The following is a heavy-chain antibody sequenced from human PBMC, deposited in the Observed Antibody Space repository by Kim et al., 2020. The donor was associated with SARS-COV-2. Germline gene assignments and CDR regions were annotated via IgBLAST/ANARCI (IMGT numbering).Heavy chain of an antibody. Sequence: SETLSLTCSVSGGSISSDKYYWGWIRPPPGKEMVWIGSVFHTGNTNYNPTLKSRVTILVATSKNQFLLNLTSVTAAATAFYYCARRWTYSQVFDLWGQGT. CDR1: GGSISSDKYY. V-gene: IGHV4-39*01. CDR3: ARRWTYSQVFDL. D-gene: IGHD2-21*01. CDR2: VFHTGNT. J-gene: IGHJ4*02.